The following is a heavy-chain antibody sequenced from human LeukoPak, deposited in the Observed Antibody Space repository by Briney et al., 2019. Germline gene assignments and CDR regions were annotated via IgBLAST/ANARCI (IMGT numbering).Heavy chain of an antibody. Sequence: SETLSLTCTVSGGSISNNSYYWGWFPKPPGKGLGGIGSIYYSGSTYYNPSLKSRVTISVDTSKNQFSLKLSSVTAADTAMYYCARASADNWFDPWGQGTLVTVSS. CDR2: IYYSGST. V-gene: IGHV4-39*07. J-gene: IGHJ5*02. CDR1: GGSISNNSYY. CDR3: ARASADNWFDP.